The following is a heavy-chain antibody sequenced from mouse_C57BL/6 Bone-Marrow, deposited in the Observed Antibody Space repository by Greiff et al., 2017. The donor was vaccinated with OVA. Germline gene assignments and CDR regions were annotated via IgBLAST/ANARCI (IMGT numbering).Heavy chain of an antibody. Sequence: QVQLKESGPELVKPGASVKISCKASGYAFSSSWMNWVKQRPGKGLEWIGRIYPGDGDTNYNGKFKGKATLTADKSSSTAYMQLSSLTSEDSAVFFCARSGWLLRYCDLGGTGTADPVSS. J-gene: IGHJ1*03. V-gene: IGHV1-82*01. CDR2: IYPGDGDT. CDR3: ARSGWLLRYCDL. CDR1: GYAFSSSW. D-gene: IGHD2-3*01.